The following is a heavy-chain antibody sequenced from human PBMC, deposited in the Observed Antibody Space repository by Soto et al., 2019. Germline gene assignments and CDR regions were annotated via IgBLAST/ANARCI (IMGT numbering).Heavy chain of an antibody. V-gene: IGHV1-18*04. Sequence: QVQLVQSGAEVKKPGASVKVSCKASGYTFTSYGISWVRQAPGQGLEWMGWISAYNGNTNYAQKLQGRVTMTSDTSTSTAYMELRSLRSDDTAAYYCARGVGQGDTAIETFYYGMDVWGQGTTVTVSS. CDR2: ISAYNGNT. J-gene: IGHJ6*02. D-gene: IGHD5-18*01. CDR3: ARGVGQGDTAIETFYYGMDV. CDR1: GYTFTSYG.